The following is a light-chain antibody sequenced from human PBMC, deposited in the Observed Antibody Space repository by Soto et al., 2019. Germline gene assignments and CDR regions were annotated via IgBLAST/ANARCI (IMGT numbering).Light chain of an antibody. CDR1: SSDVGYYNF. Sequence: QSVLTQPPSASGSPGQSVTISCTGTSSDVGYYNFVSWYQQYPGKAPKLMIYEVSKRPSGVPDRFSGSKSGNTASLTVSGLQAEDEADYYCSAYSGSGNVVFGGGTQLTVL. J-gene: IGLJ2*01. CDR3: SAYSGSGNVV. V-gene: IGLV2-8*01. CDR2: EVS.